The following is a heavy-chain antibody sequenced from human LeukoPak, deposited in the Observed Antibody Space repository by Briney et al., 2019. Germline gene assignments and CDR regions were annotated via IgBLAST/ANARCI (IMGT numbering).Heavy chain of an antibody. J-gene: IGHJ4*02. CDR2: MSNSGST. CDR3: ARRSQTTAGRGIDY. Sequence: KPSETLSLTCTVSGASISSSSSFFWAWIRQPPGKGLEWIGTMSNSGSTYYNPSLKSRVTISGDTSKNQFSLKLSSVTAADTAVFYCARRSQTTAGRGIDYWGQGTLVTVSS. D-gene: IGHD6-13*01. V-gene: IGHV4-39*01. CDR1: GASISSSSSFF.